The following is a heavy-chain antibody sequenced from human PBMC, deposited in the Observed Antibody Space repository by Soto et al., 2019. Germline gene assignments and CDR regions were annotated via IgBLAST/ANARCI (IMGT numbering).Heavy chain of an antibody. V-gene: IGHV1-69*02. CDR1: GGTFRNYP. J-gene: IGHJ4*02. CDR2: IFPLTDIP. Sequence: QVQLVQSGTEVKKPGSSVKVSCKASGGTFRNYPINWVRQAPGQGLEWMGSIFPLTDIPDYAQNFQARPTISADKSTSAVYMELSSLTSDDTAMYFCARGPLVVLNYFESWGQGTLVTVSS. CDR3: ARGPLVVLNYFES.